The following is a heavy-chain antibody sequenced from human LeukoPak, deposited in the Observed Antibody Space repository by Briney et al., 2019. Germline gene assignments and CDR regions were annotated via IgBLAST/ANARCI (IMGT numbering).Heavy chain of an antibody. D-gene: IGHD1-26*01. CDR3: ATILAARHDAFDI. J-gene: IGHJ3*02. Sequence: ASVKVSCKVSGYTLTELSMHWVRQAPGKGLEWMGGFDPEDGETIYAQNFQGRVTMTEDTSTDTAYMELSSLRSEDTAVYYCATILAARHDAFDIWGQGTMVTVSS. CDR2: FDPEDGET. V-gene: IGHV1-24*01. CDR1: GYTLTELS.